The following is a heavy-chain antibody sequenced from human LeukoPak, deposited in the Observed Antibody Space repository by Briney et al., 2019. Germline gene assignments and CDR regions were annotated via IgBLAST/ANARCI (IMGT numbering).Heavy chain of an antibody. Sequence: GGSLRLSCAASGFTFSSYAMYWVRQAPGKGLEWVSGIFGSGGSTHYADSVKGRFTISRDNSKDTVYLRMNSLRAEDTAVYYCAKTTTGYSSGRFPGWPVDYWGQGTLVTVSS. CDR2: IFGSGGST. D-gene: IGHD6-19*01. CDR1: GFTFSSYA. CDR3: AKTTTGYSSGRFPGWPVDY. J-gene: IGHJ4*02. V-gene: IGHV3-23*01.